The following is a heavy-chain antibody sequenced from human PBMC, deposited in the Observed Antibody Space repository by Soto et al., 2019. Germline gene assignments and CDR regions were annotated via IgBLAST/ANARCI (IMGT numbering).Heavy chain of an antibody. J-gene: IGHJ4*02. CDR3: TTEIAAAGTFDY. D-gene: IGHD6-13*01. V-gene: IGHV3-15*01. CDR2: IKSKTDGGTT. CDR1: GFTFSNAW. Sequence: EVQLVESGGGLVKPGGSLRLSCAASGFTFSNAWMSWVRQAPGKGLEWVGRIKSKTDGGTTDYAAPVKGRFTISRDDSKNTLYLQMNSLKTEDTAVYYGTTEIAAAGTFDYWGQGTLVTVSS.